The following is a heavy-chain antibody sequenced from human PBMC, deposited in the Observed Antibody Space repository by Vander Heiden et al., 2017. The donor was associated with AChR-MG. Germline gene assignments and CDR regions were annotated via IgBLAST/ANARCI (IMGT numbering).Heavy chain of an antibody. D-gene: IGHD4-17*01. CDR2: ISAYNGNT. CDR1: GYTFTSYG. J-gene: IGHJ6*03. CDR3: ARDASGDSGYYYMDV. Sequence: QVQLVQSGAEVKKPGASVQVSFKASGYTFTSYGISWVRQAPGQGLEWMGWISAYNGNTDYAQKLQGRVTMTTDTSTSTAYMELRSLRSDDTAVYYCARDASGDSGYYYMDVWGKGTTVTVSS. V-gene: IGHV1-18*01.